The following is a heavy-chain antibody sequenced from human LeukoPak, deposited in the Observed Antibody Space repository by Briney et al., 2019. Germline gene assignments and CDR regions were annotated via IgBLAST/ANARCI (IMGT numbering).Heavy chain of an antibody. D-gene: IGHD1-26*01. CDR1: GFAFKNYA. J-gene: IGHJ4*02. CDR3: AKTQWKVGATDYFDY. V-gene: IGHV3-23*01. Sequence: PGGSLGLSCAASGFAFKNYAMTWVRQAPGKGLEWVSNINDNGGQRHYADSVKGRFTISRDNSKNTVFLQMDSLRAEDTAVYYCAKTQWKVGATDYFDYWGQGILVTVSS. CDR2: INDNGGQR.